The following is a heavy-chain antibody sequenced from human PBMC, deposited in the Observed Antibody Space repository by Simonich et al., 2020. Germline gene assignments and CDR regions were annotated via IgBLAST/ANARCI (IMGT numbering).Heavy chain of an antibody. J-gene: IGHJ2*01. CDR3: AHKVGYFDL. CDR2: IYWNDDK. V-gene: IGHV2-5*01. Sequence: QITLKDSGPTLVKPTQTLTLTCTFAGFSLSTSGVGVGWISQPPGKALEWLALIYWNDDKGYSPSPKSRLTIINDTSKNQVVLTMANMDAEYTATYYCAHKVGYFDLWGRGTLVTVSS. CDR1: GFSLSTSGVG.